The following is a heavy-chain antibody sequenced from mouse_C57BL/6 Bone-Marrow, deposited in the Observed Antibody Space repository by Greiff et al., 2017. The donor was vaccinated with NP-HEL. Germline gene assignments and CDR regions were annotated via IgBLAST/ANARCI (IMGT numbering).Heavy chain of an antibody. Sequence: QVQLQQSGAELVRPGTSVKVSCKASGYAFTNYLIEWVKPRPGQGLAWIGVINPGSGGTNYNEKFKGKATMTADKSSSTAYRQLSSLTAEDSAVYFCARKRLWYSPAYVDVWGTGTTVTVSS. CDR1: GYAFTNYL. CDR2: INPGSGGT. D-gene: IGHD2-1*01. CDR3: ARKRLWYSPAYVDV. V-gene: IGHV1-54*01. J-gene: IGHJ1*03.